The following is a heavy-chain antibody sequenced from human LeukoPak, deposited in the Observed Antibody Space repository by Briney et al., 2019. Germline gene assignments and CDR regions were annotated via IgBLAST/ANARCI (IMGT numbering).Heavy chain of an antibody. CDR3: ARETFPDDAFDI. CDR1: GGSISSYY. V-gene: IGHV4-59*12. D-gene: IGHD2/OR15-2a*01. Sequence: SETLSLTCTVSGGSISSYYWSWIRQPPGEGLEWIGYIYYSGSTNYDPSLKSRVTMSVDTSKNQFSLKLSSVTAADTAVYYCARETFPDDAFDIWGQGTMVTDSS. J-gene: IGHJ3*02. CDR2: IYYSGST.